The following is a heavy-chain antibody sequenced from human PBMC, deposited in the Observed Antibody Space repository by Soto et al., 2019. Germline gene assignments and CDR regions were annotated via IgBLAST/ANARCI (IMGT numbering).Heavy chain of an antibody. CDR2: INAGNGNT. D-gene: IGHD2-21*02. V-gene: IGHV1-3*01. CDR3: ARSIVVVTALDY. Sequence: ASVKVSCKTSGYPFTHYGITWVRQAPGQRLEWMGWINAGNGNTKYSQKFQGRVTITRDTSASTAYMELSSLRSEDTAVYYCARSIVVVTALDYWGQGTLVTVSS. CDR1: GYPFTHYG. J-gene: IGHJ4*02.